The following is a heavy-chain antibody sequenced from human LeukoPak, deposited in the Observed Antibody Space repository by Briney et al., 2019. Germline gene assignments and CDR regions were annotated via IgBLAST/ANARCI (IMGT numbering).Heavy chain of an antibody. D-gene: IGHD3-22*01. Sequence: GGSLRLSCAASGFTFSNAWMSWVRQAPGKGLEWVGRIKSKTDGGTTDYAAPVKGRFTISRDDSKNTLYLQMNSLRAEDTAVYYCAKDFPQVPQDYYDSICYFDYWGQGTLVTVSS. V-gene: IGHV3-15*01. J-gene: IGHJ4*02. CDR1: GFTFSNAW. CDR3: AKDFPQVPQDYYDSICYFDY. CDR2: IKSKTDGGTT.